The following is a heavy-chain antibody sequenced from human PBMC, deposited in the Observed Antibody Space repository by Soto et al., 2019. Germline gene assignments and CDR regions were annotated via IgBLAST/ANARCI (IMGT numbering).Heavy chain of an antibody. V-gene: IGHV3-74*01. CDR3: ARGSNHFDY. CDR2: INSDGNST. J-gene: IGHJ4*02. Sequence: EVQLVESGEALVQPGGSLKLSCAPSGFTFSPFWLHWVRQVQGKGPVWVSRINSDGNSTSYADSVKGRFTISRDNAKNTLYLQMNSLRAEDTAVYYCARGSNHFDYWGQGTLVTVSS. CDR1: GFTFSPFW. D-gene: IGHD4-4*01.